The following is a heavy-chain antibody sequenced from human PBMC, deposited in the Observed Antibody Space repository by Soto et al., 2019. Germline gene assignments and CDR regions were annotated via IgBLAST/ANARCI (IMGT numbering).Heavy chain of an antibody. J-gene: IGHJ4*02. CDR2: IHYSGNT. Sequence: LALTCTVSGGSTSSDNYWSWIRQPPGKGLEWIGHIHYSGNTDYNPSLKSRLAISIDTSKNQFSLKLSSVTAADTAVYFCAREGGESSDGLYYFDSWGQGSLVTVSS. CDR3: AREGGESSDGLYYFDS. V-gene: IGHV4-30-4*01. D-gene: IGHD3-16*01. CDR1: GGSTSSDNY.